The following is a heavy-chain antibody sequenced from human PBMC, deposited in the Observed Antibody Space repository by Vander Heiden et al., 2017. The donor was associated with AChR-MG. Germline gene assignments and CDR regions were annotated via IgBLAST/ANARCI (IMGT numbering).Heavy chain of an antibody. D-gene: IGHD4-4*01. CDR2: MNPNSGNT. CDR3: ARSSRGNYVNYYYYYGMDV. CDR1: GYTFTSYD. V-gene: IGHV1-8*01. J-gene: IGHJ6*02. Sequence: QVQLVQSGAEVKKPGASVKVSCKASGYTFTSYDINWVRQATGQGLEWMGWMNPNSGNTGYAQKFQGRVTTTRNTSISTAYMELSSLRSEDTAVYYCARSSRGNYVNYYYYYGMDVWGQGTTVTVSS.